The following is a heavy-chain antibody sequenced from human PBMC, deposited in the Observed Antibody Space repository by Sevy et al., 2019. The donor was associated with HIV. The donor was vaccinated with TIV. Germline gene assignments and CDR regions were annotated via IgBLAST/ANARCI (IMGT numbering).Heavy chain of an antibody. D-gene: IGHD3-10*01. CDR1: GYTFTSYG. Sequence: ASVKVSCKASGYTFTSYGISWVRQAPGQGLEWMGWISAYNGNTNYAQKVQGRVTMTTDTSTSTAYMELRSLRSDDTAVYYCARDYYGSGSYYNFPVDYWGQGTLVTVSS. J-gene: IGHJ4*02. CDR2: ISAYNGNT. V-gene: IGHV1-18*01. CDR3: ARDYYGSGSYYNFPVDY.